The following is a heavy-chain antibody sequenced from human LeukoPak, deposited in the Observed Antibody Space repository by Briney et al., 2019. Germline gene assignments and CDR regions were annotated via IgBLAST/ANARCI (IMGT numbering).Heavy chain of an antibody. CDR2: ISWNSGSI. CDR1: GFTFDDYA. J-gene: IGHJ4*02. Sequence: PGRSLRLSCAASGFTFDDYAMHWVRQAPRKGLEWVSGISWNSGSIGYADSVKGRFTISRDNAKNSLYLQMNSLRAEDTALYYCAKAIGGGPKAYFDYWGQGTLVTVSS. CDR3: AKAIGGGPKAYFDY. V-gene: IGHV3-9*01. D-gene: IGHD2-15*01.